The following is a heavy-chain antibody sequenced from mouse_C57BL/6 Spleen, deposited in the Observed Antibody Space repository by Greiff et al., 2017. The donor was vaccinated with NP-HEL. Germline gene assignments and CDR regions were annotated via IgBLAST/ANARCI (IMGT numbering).Heavy chain of an antibody. Sequence: EVQLQQSGAELVRPGASVKLSCTASGFNIKDDYMHWVKQRPEQGLEWIGWIDPENGDTDYASKFQGKATITADTSSNTAYLQLSSLTSEDTAVYYCTTEGQLRSVFAYWGQGTLVTVSA. D-gene: IGHD3-2*02. V-gene: IGHV14-4*01. J-gene: IGHJ3*01. CDR2: IDPENGDT. CDR3: TTEGQLRSVFAY. CDR1: GFNIKDDY.